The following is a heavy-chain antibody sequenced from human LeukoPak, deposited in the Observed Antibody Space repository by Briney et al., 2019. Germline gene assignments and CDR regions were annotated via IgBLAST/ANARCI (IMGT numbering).Heavy chain of an antibody. CDR1: GGSISSSNW. D-gene: IGHD3-3*01. Sequence: PSETLSLTCAVSGGSISSSNWWSWVRQPPGKGLEWIGEIYHSGSTNYNPSLKSRVTISVDKSKNQFSLKLSSVTAADTAVYYCARAASDFWSGRYGMDVWGQGTTVTVSS. CDR2: IYHSGST. CDR3: ARAASDFWSGRYGMDV. J-gene: IGHJ6*02. V-gene: IGHV4-4*02.